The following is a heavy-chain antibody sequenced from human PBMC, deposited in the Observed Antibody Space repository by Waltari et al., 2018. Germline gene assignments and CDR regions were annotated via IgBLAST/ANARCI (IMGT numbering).Heavy chain of an antibody. D-gene: IGHD6-19*01. CDR2: IYYSGST. CDR3: ARGVGSGTLKSFDY. Sequence: QVQLQESGPGLAKPSETLSLTCTASGGPISSHDWSWTRQPPGKGLEWIGYIYYSGSTNYNPSLKSRVTISVDTSKNQFSLKLSSVTAADTAVYYCARGVGSGTLKSFDYWGQGTLVTVSS. J-gene: IGHJ4*02. V-gene: IGHV4-59*11. CDR1: GGPISSHD.